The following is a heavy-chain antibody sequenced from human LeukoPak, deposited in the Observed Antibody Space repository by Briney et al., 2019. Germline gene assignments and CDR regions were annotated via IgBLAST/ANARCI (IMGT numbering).Heavy chain of an antibody. V-gene: IGHV1-18*01. J-gene: IGHJ6*02. D-gene: IGHD3-3*01. CDR1: GYTFTSYG. Sequence: ASVKVSCKASGYTFTSYGISWARQAPGQGLEWMGWISAYNGDTNYAQNLQGRVTMTTGTSTSTAYMELRSLRSDDTAVYYCARDRAIFGVVIMRYGMDVWGQGTTVTVS. CDR3: ARDRAIFGVVIMRYGMDV. CDR2: ISAYNGDT.